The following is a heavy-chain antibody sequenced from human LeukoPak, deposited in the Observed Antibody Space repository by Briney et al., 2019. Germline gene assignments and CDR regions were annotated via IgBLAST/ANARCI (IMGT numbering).Heavy chain of an antibody. Sequence: GGSLRLSCAASGFTFSTYAIHWVRQAPGKGLEWVAVISFDGVNTFYADSVRGRFTISRDNSNNTVYLQMNNLRPEDTAVFYCARGQGYESYYYMDVWGKGTTVSVSS. D-gene: IGHD2-2*01. CDR3: ARGQGYESYYYMDV. CDR2: ISFDGVNT. V-gene: IGHV3-30*04. CDR1: GFTFSTYA. J-gene: IGHJ6*03.